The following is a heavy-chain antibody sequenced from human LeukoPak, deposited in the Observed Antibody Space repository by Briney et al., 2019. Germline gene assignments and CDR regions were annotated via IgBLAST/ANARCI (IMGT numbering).Heavy chain of an antibody. V-gene: IGHV4-59*08. CDR3: ARLLDSTGPFDY. Sequence: SETLSLTCTVSGGSISGYYWSWIRQPPGKGLEWIWYIYYSGSTNYNPSLKSRVTISVDMSNNPFSLKLSSVTAADTAVYYCARLLDSTGPFDYWGQGTLVTVSS. CDR1: GGSISGYY. D-gene: IGHD1-1*01. CDR2: IYYSGST. J-gene: IGHJ4*02.